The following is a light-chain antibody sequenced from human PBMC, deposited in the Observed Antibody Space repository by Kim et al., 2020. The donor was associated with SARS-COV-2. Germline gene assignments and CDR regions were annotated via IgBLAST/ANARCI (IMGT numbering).Light chain of an antibody. CDR2: AAS. J-gene: IGKJ1*01. V-gene: IGKV1-39*01. CDR3: QQSYSTLWT. Sequence: DIQMTQSPSSLSASVGDRVTITCRASQSISSYLNWYQQKPGKAPKLLIYAASSLQSGVPSRFSGSGSGTDFTLTISSLQPEDFATYYCQQSYSTLWTFGQGTKMDIK. CDR1: QSISSY.